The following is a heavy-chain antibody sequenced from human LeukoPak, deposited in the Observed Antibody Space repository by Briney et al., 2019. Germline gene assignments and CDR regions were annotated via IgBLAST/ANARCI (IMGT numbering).Heavy chain of an antibody. CDR3: ARGYCSSTSCYGLDY. Sequence: GESLKISCKGSGYSFTSYWIGWVRQMPGKGLEWMGIIYPGNSDTRYSPSFQGQVTISADKSISTAYLQWGSLKASDTAMYYCARGYCSSTSCYGLDYWGQGTLVTVSS. D-gene: IGHD2-2*01. CDR1: GYSFTSYW. CDR2: IYPGNSDT. J-gene: IGHJ4*02. V-gene: IGHV5-51*01.